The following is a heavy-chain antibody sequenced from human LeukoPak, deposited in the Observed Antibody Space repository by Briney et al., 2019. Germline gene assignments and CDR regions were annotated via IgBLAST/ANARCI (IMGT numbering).Heavy chain of an antibody. V-gene: IGHV1-2*02. CDR3: ARDRGRAPFDP. CDR1: GYTFTGYY. CDR2: INPNSGGT. Sequence: ASVKVSFKASGYTFTGYYMHWVRQAPGQGLEWMGWINPNSGGTNYAQKFQGRVTMTRDTSISTAYMELSRLRSDDTAVYYRARDRGRAPFDPWGQGTLVTVSS. D-gene: IGHD3-10*01. J-gene: IGHJ5*02.